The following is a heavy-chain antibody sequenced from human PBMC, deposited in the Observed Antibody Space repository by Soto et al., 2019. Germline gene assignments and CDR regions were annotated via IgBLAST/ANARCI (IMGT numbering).Heavy chain of an antibody. Sequence: GGSLRLSCAASGFTVSSNHMSWVRQAPGKGLEWISVIYSGGGTFYKDSVKGRLTITTDNSKNTLKLQMNSLRAGDTAVYYCARAHSGYDRYYYYMDVWGKGTTVTVSS. CDR3: ARAHSGYDRYYYYMDV. D-gene: IGHD5-12*01. CDR2: IYSGGGT. J-gene: IGHJ6*03. CDR1: GFTVSSNH. V-gene: IGHV3-66*01.